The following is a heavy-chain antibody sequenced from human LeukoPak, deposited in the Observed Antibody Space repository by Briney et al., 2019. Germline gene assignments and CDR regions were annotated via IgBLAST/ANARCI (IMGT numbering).Heavy chain of an antibody. Sequence: PGGSLRLSCAASGFTFTSHGMHWVRQAPGKGLEWVAHIRYDGSNKYYADSVKGRFTISRDNAKNSLYLQMNSLRAEDTAVYYCARVRGYSYYFDYWGQGTLVTVSS. J-gene: IGHJ4*02. D-gene: IGHD5-18*01. CDR2: IRYDGSNK. V-gene: IGHV3-30*02. CDR1: GFTFTSHG. CDR3: ARVRGYSYYFDY.